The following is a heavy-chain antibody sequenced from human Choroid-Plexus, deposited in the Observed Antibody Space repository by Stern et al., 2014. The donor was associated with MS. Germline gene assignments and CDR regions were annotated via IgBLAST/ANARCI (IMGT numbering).Heavy chain of an antibody. Sequence: QAQLGQSGAEVKKPGASVKVSCKTSGYIFTGYYIHWVRQAPGQGLEWLAWINPTTGGTKYAQKFQGRVTMSMDTSISTAYVELSSLTSDDKAVYYCARDQRGITIFGVVTDYYYLGMDVWGQGTTVTVSS. CDR2: INPTTGGT. CDR3: ARDQRGITIFGVVTDYYYLGMDV. CDR1: GYIFTGYY. D-gene: IGHD3-3*01. J-gene: IGHJ6*02. V-gene: IGHV1-2*02.